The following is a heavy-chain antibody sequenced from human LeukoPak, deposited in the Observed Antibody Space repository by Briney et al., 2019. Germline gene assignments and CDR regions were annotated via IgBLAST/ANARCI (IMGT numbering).Heavy chain of an antibody. Sequence: SETLSLTCTVYGGSISSSSYYWGWIRQPPGKGLEWIGSIYYSGSTYYNPSLKSRVTISVDTSKNQFSLMLDSVTAADTAVYYCARESRRIAAAGPSYYMDVWGRGTTVTVSS. V-gene: IGHV4-39*07. CDR1: GGSISSSSYY. CDR3: ARESRRIAAAGPSYYMDV. CDR2: IYYSGST. J-gene: IGHJ6*03. D-gene: IGHD6-13*01.